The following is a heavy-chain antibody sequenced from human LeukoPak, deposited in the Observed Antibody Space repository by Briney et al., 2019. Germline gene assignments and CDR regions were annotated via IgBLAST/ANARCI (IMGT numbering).Heavy chain of an antibody. CDR1: GDSISDDY. D-gene: IGHD3-3*02. J-gene: IGHJ6*03. CDR2: IHSGGTT. V-gene: IGHV4-4*07. CDR3: ARDNGSGYTKGYEHYYYYMDV. Sequence: SETLSLTCTVSGDSISDDYYTWMRQPAGKGLEWIGRIHSGGTTNYNPSLMSRVTLSIDKSKKHISLWLTSVTAADTALYYCARDNGSGYTKGYEHYYYYMDVWGKGTTVTVSS.